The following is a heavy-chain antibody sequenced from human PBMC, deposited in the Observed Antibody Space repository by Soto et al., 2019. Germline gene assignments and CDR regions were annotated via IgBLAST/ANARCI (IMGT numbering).Heavy chain of an antibody. CDR3: ARAPRGPYYDFWSGYYKDYSYGMDV. V-gene: IGHV3-30-3*01. J-gene: IGHJ6*04. CDR2: ISYDGSNK. D-gene: IGHD3-3*01. Sequence: GWSLRLSCAASGFTFSSYAMHWVRQAPGKGLEWGAFISYDGSNKYYADSVKGRFTISRDNSKNTLYLQMNSLRAEDTAVYYCARAPRGPYYDFWSGYYKDYSYGMDVWGEGTTVTVSS. CDR1: GFTFSSYA.